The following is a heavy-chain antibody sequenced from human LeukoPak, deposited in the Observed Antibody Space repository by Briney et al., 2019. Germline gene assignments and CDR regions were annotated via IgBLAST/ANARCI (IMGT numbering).Heavy chain of an antibody. D-gene: IGHD3-22*01. CDR3: AKDRGYDRQSN. Sequence: SGGSLRLSCAASGFTFSSYAMSWVRQAPGKGLEWVSAISGSGGSTYYADSVKGRFTISRDNSKNTLCLQMNSLRAEDTAVYYCAKDRGYDRQSNWGQGTLVTVSS. CDR1: GFTFSSYA. V-gene: IGHV3-23*01. CDR2: ISGSGGST. J-gene: IGHJ1*01.